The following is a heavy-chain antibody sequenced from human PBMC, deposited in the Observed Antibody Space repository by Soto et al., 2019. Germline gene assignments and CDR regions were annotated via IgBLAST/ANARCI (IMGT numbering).Heavy chain of an antibody. Sequence: SETLSLTCTVSGGSISSGGYYWSWIRQHPGKGLEWIGYIYYSGSTYYNPSLKSRVTISVDTSKNQFSPKLSSVTAADTAVYYCARDRSAVTQGWYFDYWGQGTLVTVSS. J-gene: IGHJ4*02. D-gene: IGHD6-25*01. CDR3: ARDRSAVTQGWYFDY. V-gene: IGHV4-31*03. CDR2: IYYSGST. CDR1: GGSISSGGYY.